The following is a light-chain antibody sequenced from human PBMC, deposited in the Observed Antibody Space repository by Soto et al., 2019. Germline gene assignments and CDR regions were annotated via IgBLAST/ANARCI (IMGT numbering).Light chain of an antibody. V-gene: IGLV2-14*01. Sequence: QSALTQPASVSGSPGQSITISCTGTSSDVGSYNYVSWYQQYPGKAPKLMIYDVSNRPSGVSYRFSGSKSGNTASLTISGLQAEDEADYYCSSYTTSSPHVVFGGGTKLTV. CDR2: DVS. CDR1: SSDVGSYNY. CDR3: SSYTTSSPHVV. J-gene: IGLJ2*01.